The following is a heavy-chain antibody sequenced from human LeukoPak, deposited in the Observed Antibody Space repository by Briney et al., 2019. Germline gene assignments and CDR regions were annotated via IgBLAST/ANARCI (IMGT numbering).Heavy chain of an antibody. Sequence: SKTLSLTCTVSGGSINDHFWSWIRQPPAKGLEGLAYIGYSGRTNYNPSLRGRLTVSVDTSKNQFSLNLNSVTAADTAVYYCARHGYDTSLYLAHFDYWGQGAQVTVSS. CDR1: GGSINDHF. J-gene: IGHJ4*02. V-gene: IGHV4-59*08. CDR3: ARHGYDTSLYLAHFDY. D-gene: IGHD3-22*01. CDR2: IGYSGRT.